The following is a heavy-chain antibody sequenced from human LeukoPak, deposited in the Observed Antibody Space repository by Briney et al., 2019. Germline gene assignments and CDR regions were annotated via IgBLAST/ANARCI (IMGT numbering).Heavy chain of an antibody. Sequence: PGGSLRLSCAASGITFSKYGMTWVRQAPGKGLEWVATVLGSGVTTYYADSVQGRFTISRDNSKNTLYLQMNSLRAEDTAVYYCASGKSYSSSSELSSFDYWGQGTLVTVSS. J-gene: IGHJ4*02. V-gene: IGHV3-23*01. D-gene: IGHD6-13*01. CDR1: GITFSKYG. CDR2: VLGSGVTT. CDR3: ASGKSYSSSSELSSFDY.